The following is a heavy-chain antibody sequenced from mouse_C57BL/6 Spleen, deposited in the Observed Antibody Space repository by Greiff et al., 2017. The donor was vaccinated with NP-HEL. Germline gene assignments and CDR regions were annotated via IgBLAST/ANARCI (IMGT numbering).Heavy chain of an antibody. D-gene: IGHD1-1*01. CDR1: GYSITSGYY. CDR2: ISYDGSN. Sequence: VQLQQSGPGLVKPSQSLSLTCSVTGYSITSGYYWNWIRQFPGNKLEWMGYISYDGSNNYNPSLKNRISITRDTSKNQFFLKLNSVTTEDTATYYCASPYYYGTYWYFDVWGTGTTVTVSS. J-gene: IGHJ1*03. CDR3: ASPYYYGTYWYFDV. V-gene: IGHV3-6*01.